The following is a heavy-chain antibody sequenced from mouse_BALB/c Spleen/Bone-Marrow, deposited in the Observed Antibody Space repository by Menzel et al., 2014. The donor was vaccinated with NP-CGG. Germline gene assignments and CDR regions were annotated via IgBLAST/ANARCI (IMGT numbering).Heavy chain of an antibody. V-gene: IGHV1-74*01. Sequence: VKLQESGAELVRPGASVKLSRKASGYTFTSYWMNWVKQRPEQGLEWIGRIDPYDSETHYNQKFKDKAILTVDKSSSTAYRQLSSLTSEDSAVYYCARGSMILNYFDYWGQGTTLTVSS. D-gene: IGHD2-3*01. CDR2: IDPYDSET. CDR1: GYTFTSYW. J-gene: IGHJ2*01. CDR3: ARGSMILNYFDY.